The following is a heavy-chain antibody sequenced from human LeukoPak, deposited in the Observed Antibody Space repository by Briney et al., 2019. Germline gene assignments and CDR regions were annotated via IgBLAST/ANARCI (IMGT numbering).Heavy chain of an antibody. CDR1: GFTFSNSY. Sequence: GGSLRLSCAASGFTFSNSYMSWVRQAPGKGLEWVSVIYSANRTSYADSVKGRFTIFRDSSKNMLCLQMNSLRAEDTAVYYCARSPPWAPLDYWGQGTLVTVSS. J-gene: IGHJ4*02. V-gene: IGHV3-66*01. CDR2: IYSANRT. CDR3: ARSPPWAPLDY.